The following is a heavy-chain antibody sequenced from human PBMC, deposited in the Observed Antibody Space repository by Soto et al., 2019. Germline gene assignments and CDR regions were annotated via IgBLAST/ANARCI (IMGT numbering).Heavy chain of an antibody. CDR2: IDPSDSYT. Sequence: PGESLKISCKGSGYSFTSYWISWVRQMPGKGLEWMGRIDPSDSYTNYSPSLQGHVTISADKSISTAYLQWSSLKASDTAMYYCARSCIRVIEGCGMDVWGQGTTVTVSS. D-gene: IGHD3-10*01. V-gene: IGHV5-10-1*01. CDR3: ARSCIRVIEGCGMDV. CDR1: GYSFTSYW. J-gene: IGHJ6*02.